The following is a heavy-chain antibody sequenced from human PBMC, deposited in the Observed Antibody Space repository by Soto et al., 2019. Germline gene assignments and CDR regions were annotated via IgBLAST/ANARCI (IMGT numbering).Heavy chain of an antibody. D-gene: IGHD3-22*01. V-gene: IGHV4-31*03. CDR2: IFSSGST. Sequence: QVQLQESGPGLVKPSQTLSLSCTVSGVSISSGTFYWTWIRQYPGKGLEWIGYIFSSGSTNYNPSLRRRVTISRDTSKNQFSPILSSVTAADTAVYYCASNNYYDISGFIVYWGQGTLVTVSS. CDR1: GVSISSGTFY. J-gene: IGHJ4*02. CDR3: ASNNYYDISGFIVY.